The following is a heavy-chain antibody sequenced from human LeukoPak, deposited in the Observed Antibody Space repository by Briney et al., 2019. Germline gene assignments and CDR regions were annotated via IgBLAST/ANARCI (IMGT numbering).Heavy chain of an antibody. V-gene: IGHV4-59*01. Sequence: SETLSLTCSVSDDSITMYYWTWIRQPPGKGLEWVGYVDHTGSTNFNPSLNGRVSISRDTTNNLFSLRLRSVTAADTAVYFCARGRVSSSTWYSTYYYYFYMDVWGKGTTVTVSS. CDR3: ARGRVSSSTWYSTYYYYFYMDV. D-gene: IGHD1-1*01. CDR2: VDHTGST. CDR1: DDSITMYY. J-gene: IGHJ6*03.